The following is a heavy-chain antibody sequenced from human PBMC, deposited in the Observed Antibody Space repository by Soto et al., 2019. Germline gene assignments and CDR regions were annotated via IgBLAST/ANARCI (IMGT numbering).Heavy chain of an antibody. CDR3: ARDYGDYFYYYYMDV. D-gene: IGHD4-17*01. V-gene: IGHV4-34*01. Sequence: SETLSLTCAVYGGSFSGYYWSWIRQPPGKGLEWIGEINHSGSTNYNPSLKSRVTISVDTSKNQFSLKLSSVTAADTAVYYCARDYGDYFYYYYMDVWGKGTTVTVSS. CDR2: INHSGST. CDR1: GGSFSGYY. J-gene: IGHJ6*03.